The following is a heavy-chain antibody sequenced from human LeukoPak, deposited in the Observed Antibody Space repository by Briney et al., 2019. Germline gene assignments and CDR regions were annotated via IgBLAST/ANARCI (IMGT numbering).Heavy chain of an antibody. D-gene: IGHD2-2*02. CDR3: ARDPGYCSSTSCYTGKHAFDI. CDR1: GGSISSGGYY. Sequence: PSETLSLTCTVSGGSISSGGYYWSWIRQHPGKGLEWIGYIYYSGSTYYNPSLKSRVTISVDTSKNQFSLKLSSVTAADTAVYYCARDPGYCSSTSCYTGKHAFDIWGQGTMVTVSS. V-gene: IGHV4-31*03. CDR2: IYYSGST. J-gene: IGHJ3*02.